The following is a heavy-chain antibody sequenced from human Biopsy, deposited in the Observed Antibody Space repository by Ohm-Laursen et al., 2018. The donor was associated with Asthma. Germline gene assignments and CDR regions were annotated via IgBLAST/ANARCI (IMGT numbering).Heavy chain of an antibody. Sequence: SQTLSLTCSLSSGSGGYMRSGNYYWGWIRQPPGKGLEWIGSIYYSGTTYYNPSLKSRVTVSADTSKIQFSLKLTSVTAADTAVYYCVRGSSSWHHGPFHYYYGLDVWGQGTTATVSS. CDR3: VRGSSSWHHGPFHYYYGLDV. J-gene: IGHJ6*02. V-gene: IGHV4-39*01. CDR1: SGSGGYMRSGNYY. CDR2: IYYSGTT. D-gene: IGHD6-13*01.